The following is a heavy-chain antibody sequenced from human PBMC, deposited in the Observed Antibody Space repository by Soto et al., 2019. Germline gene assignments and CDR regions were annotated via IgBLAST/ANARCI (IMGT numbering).Heavy chain of an antibody. CDR3: ARHTTGIQGLFDY. J-gene: IGHJ4*02. D-gene: IGHD5-18*01. CDR1: GDSISTDG. V-gene: IGHV4-59*01. Sequence: SETLSLTCTVSGDSISTDGWSWIRQSPGKGLEWIGCICYGGVTNYNPSHKSRGTMSVDTSKNQFSLKLTSVTAADTAVYYCARHTTGIQGLFDYWGPGTLVTVSS. CDR2: ICYGGVT.